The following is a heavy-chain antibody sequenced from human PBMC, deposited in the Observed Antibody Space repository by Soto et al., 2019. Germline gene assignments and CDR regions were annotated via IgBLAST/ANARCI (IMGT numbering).Heavy chain of an antibody. Sequence: GGSLRLSCAASGFSFSTYGMHWVRQAPGKGLEWMAVISNDGSNKYYADSVKGRFTISRDNSKDTLFLQMNSLRGEDTAIYYCAKVIGADSTSAIFYYSPGMDVGGEGTRVTAPS. CDR2: ISNDGSNK. V-gene: IGHV3-30*18. CDR3: AKVIGADSTSAIFYYSPGMDV. CDR1: GFSFSTYG. J-gene: IGHJ6*04. D-gene: IGHD6-6*01.